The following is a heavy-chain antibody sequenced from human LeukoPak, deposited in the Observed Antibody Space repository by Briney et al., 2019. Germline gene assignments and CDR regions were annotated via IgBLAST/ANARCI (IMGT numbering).Heavy chain of an antibody. Sequence: PGGSLRLSCAGSGFTLRTYGMHWVRQAPGKGLEWVANIKQDGSRKYYVDSVKGRFTISRDNAKNSLSLQMNSLRTEDTAVYYCARETPDSSGWDWGQGTLVTVSS. CDR1: GFTLRTYG. CDR3: ARETPDSSGWD. CDR2: IKQDGSRK. J-gene: IGHJ4*02. V-gene: IGHV3-7*01. D-gene: IGHD6-19*01.